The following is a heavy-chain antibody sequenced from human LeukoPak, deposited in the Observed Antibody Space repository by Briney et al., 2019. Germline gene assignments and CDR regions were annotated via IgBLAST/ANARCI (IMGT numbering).Heavy chain of an antibody. CDR1: GYTIKSVIF. D-gene: IGHD6-19*01. J-gene: IGHJ4*02. CDR2: NHDNDNS. V-gene: IGHV4-38-2*02. CDR3: ATGGDIAVAGVLH. Sequence: SETLSFTGSVSGYTIKSVIFWGWVRQPPGKGLEWVGSNHDNDNSHYNPPLKSRVTISVYTSKNQCSLSMRSVTAADSAVYYWATGGDIAVAGVLHWGGGALLTASS.